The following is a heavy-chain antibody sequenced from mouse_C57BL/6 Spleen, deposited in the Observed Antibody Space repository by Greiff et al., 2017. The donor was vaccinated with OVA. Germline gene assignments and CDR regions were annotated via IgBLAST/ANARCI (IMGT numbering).Heavy chain of an antibody. CDR1: GYSFTGYY. J-gene: IGHJ4*01. CDR2: INPSTGGT. V-gene: IGHV1-42*01. D-gene: IGHD1-1*01. CDR3: ARYYGSSPMDY. Sequence: EVQLQQSGPELVKPGASVKISCKASGYSFTGYYMNWVKQSPEKSLEWIGEINPSTGGTTYNQKFKAKATLTVDKSSSTAYMQLKSLTSEDSAVYYCARYYGSSPMDYWGQGTSVTVSS.